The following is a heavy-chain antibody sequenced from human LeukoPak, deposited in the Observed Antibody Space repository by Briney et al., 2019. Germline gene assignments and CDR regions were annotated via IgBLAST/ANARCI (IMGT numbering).Heavy chain of an antibody. J-gene: IGHJ6*03. CDR3: ARLGYCSSTSCYSLFYYYYYMDV. D-gene: IGHD2-2*01. CDR1: GGSISSSSYY. CDR2: IYYSGST. Sequence: SETLSLTCTVSGGSISSSSYYWGWIRQPPGKGLEWIGSIYYSGSTYYNPSLKSRVTISVDTSKNQFSLKLSSVTAADTVVYYCARLGYCSSTSCYSLFYYYYYMDVWGKGTTVTVSS. V-gene: IGHV4-39*01.